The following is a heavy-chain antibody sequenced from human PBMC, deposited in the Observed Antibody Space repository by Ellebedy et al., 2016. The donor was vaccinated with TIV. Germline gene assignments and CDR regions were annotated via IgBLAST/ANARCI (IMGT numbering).Heavy chain of an antibody. CDR2: FSYIGST. CDR3: ASPTLAVAGTENWFDP. D-gene: IGHD6-19*01. Sequence: SETLSLXCTVSGASVTNYYWSWIRQPPGKGLEWLGCFSYIGSTNYNPSLGNRVTISLDTSKNQFSLNLNSVTAADTALYYCASPTLAVAGTENWFDPWGQGTLVTVSS. CDR1: GASVTNYY. V-gene: IGHV4-59*02. J-gene: IGHJ5*02.